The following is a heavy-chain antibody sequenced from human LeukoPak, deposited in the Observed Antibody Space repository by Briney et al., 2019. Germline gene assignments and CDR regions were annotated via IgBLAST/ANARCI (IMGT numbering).Heavy chain of an antibody. CDR3: ARFTVVPAARYIDY. CDR2: IYYSGST. V-gene: IGHV4-59*01. CDR1: GGSISSYY. D-gene: IGHD2-2*01. Sequence: SETLSLTCTVSGGSISSYYWSWIRQPPGKGLEWIGYIYYSGSTNYNPSLKSRVTISVDTSKNQFSLKLSSVTAADTAVYYCARFTVVPAARYIDYWGQGTLVTVSS. J-gene: IGHJ4*02.